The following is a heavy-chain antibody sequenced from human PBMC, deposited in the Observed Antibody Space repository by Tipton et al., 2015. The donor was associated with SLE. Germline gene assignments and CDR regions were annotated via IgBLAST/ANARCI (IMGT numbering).Heavy chain of an antibody. V-gene: IGHV4-39*07. D-gene: IGHD6-6*01. J-gene: IGHJ6*04. CDR1: GGSISSNSYY. CDR3: ARLEQLVPVDV. Sequence: GLVKPSETLSLTCTVSGGSISSNSYYWGWIRQPPGKGLEWIGSIYYSGSTYYNPSLKSRVTISVDTSKNQFSLKLSSVTAADTAVYYCARLEQLVPVDVWGKGTTVTVSS. CDR2: IYYSGST.